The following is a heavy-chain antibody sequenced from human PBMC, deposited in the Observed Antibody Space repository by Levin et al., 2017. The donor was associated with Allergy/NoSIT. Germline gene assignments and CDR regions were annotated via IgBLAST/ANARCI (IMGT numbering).Heavy chain of an antibody. Sequence: PGGSLRLSCAASGFTFSSYAMHWVRQAPGKGLEWVAVISYDGSNKYYADSVKGRFTISRDNSKNTLYLQMNSLRAEDTAVYYCARVPQIYCSSTSCYAGMGLDYWGQGTLVTVSS. CDR3: ARVPQIYCSSTSCYAGMGLDY. D-gene: IGHD2-2*01. CDR2: ISYDGSNK. CDR1: GFTFSSYA. J-gene: IGHJ4*02. V-gene: IGHV3-30-3*01.